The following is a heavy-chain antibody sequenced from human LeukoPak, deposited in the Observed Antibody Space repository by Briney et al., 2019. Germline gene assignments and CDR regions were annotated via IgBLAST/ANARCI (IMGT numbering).Heavy chain of an antibody. D-gene: IGHD5-12*01. CDR2: ISSSGTTT. J-gene: IGHJ5*02. CDR3: TRLAVATPGVDP. CDR1: GFPFSSFE. Sequence: PGGSLRLSCAASGFPFSSFEMYWVRQAPGKGLEWVSYISSSGTTTYYAHSVKGRFTISRDNAKNSLYLRMNSLRAEDTAVYYCTRLAVATPGVDPWGQGTLVIVSS. V-gene: IGHV3-48*03.